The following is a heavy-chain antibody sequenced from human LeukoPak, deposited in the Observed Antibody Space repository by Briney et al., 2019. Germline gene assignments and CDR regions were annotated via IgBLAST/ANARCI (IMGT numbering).Heavy chain of an antibody. Sequence: SETLSLTCSVSGDSISTSSYYWGWIRQPPGKGLEWIGTIYYSGSTYYNPSLKSRVTISVDMSKNQFSLKLSSVTAADTAVYYCATGFNWFDPWGQGTLVTVSS. J-gene: IGHJ5*02. CDR3: ATGFNWFDP. CDR1: GDSISTSSYY. V-gene: IGHV4-39*07. CDR2: IYYSGST.